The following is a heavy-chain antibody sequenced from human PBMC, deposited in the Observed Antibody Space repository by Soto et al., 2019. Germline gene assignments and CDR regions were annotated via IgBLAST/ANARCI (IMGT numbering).Heavy chain of an antibody. J-gene: IGHJ4*02. CDR2: ISSSTRTI. D-gene: IGHD3-22*01. CDR3: ARDNDGSGHFSYFDF. V-gene: IGHV3-48*01. CDR1: GLTFSRYG. Sequence: GGSLRLSCAVSGLTFSRYGMHWVRQAPGKGLEWVSYISSSTRTIYYADSVKGRFTVSRDNAKNSLYLQMNSLRAEDTAVYYCARDNDGSGHFSYFDFWGQGTPVTVSS.